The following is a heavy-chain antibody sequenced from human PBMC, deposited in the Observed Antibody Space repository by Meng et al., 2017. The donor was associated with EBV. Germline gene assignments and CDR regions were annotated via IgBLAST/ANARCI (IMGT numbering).Heavy chain of an antibody. Sequence: EVQLLGFGGGLVKPGASLKLSCAASEFTFTSAWMNWVRQAPGKGLEWVGRIRSQVDGRTADYSAPVKGRFTISRDDSKHTLYLQMNSLKIEDSAVYYCTTDEGGSRFWGQGTLVTVS. D-gene: IGHD1-26*01. CDR2: IRSQVDGRTA. J-gene: IGHJ4*02. V-gene: IGHV3-15*01. CDR1: EFTFTSAW. CDR3: TTDEGGSRF.